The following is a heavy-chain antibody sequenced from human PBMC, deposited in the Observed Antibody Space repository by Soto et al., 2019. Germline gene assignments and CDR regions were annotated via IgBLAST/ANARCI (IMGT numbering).Heavy chain of an antibody. Sequence: SENLSLSCTVSGGSVSSGSYYWSWIRQPPGKGLEWIGYIYYSWSTNYNPSLKSRVTISVDTSKNQFSLKLSSVTAADTAVYYCASTTDSSSWSKRRQWPASWGQGTLVPVSP. D-gene: IGHD6-13*01. CDR2: IYYSWST. CDR1: GGSVSSGSYY. CDR3: ASTTDSSSWSKRRQWPAS. V-gene: IGHV4-61*01. J-gene: IGHJ5*02.